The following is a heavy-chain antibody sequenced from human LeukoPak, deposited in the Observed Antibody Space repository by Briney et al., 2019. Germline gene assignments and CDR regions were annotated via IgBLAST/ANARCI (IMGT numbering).Heavy chain of an antibody. V-gene: IGHV4-4*09. CDR2: IYTSGGT. J-gene: IGHJ4*02. CDR3: ARLTRLSTSPDRYYLDC. CDR1: LDSISIYY. D-gene: IGHD6-6*01. Sequence: SETLSLTCTVSLDSISIYYWSCIPQPPGKGLERIGYIYTSGGTNYIPSLKGRVTISIDTSKNQFSLKLSSVTAADSAVYYCARLTRLSTSPDRYYLDCWGQGTLVTVSS.